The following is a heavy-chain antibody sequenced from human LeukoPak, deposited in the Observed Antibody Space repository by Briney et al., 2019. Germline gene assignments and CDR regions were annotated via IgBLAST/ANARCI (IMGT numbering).Heavy chain of an antibody. J-gene: IGHJ5*02. D-gene: IGHD3-22*01. CDR2: ISYDGSNK. V-gene: IGHV3-30*03. Sequence: PGGSLRLSCAASGFTFSSYGMHWVRQAPGKGLEWVAFISYDGSNKYYADSVKGRFTISRDNSKNTVYLQMKSLRAEDTAVYYCARLVVRMRADSTNNWVDLWGQGTLVTVSS. CDR3: ARLVVRMRADSTNNWVDL. CDR1: GFTFSSYG.